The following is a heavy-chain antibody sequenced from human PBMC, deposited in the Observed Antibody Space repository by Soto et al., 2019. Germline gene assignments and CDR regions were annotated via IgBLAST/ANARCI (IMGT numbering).Heavy chain of an antibody. V-gene: IGHV4-34*01. Sequence: QVQLQQWGAGLLKPSETLSLTCAVYGGSFSDYSWTWIRQPPGKALEWIGQINHSGSANYNPSLKVRVTISVETPKNQFSLELTSVTAAHTAVYYCARGLFSEDSYSGGWYYFDYWGQGTLVTVSS. CDR2: INHSGSA. CDR3: ARGLFSEDSYSGGWYYFDY. CDR1: GGSFSDYS. J-gene: IGHJ4*02. D-gene: IGHD3-10*01.